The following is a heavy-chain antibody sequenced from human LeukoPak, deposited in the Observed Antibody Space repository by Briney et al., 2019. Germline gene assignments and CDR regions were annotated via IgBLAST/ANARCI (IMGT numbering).Heavy chain of an antibody. D-gene: IGHD6-19*01. J-gene: IGHJ4*02. CDR3: ARGGYRQWLGPRGYFDY. CDR1: GGSISSGGYY. V-gene: IGHV4-31*03. Sequence: SETLSLTCTVSGGSISSGGYYWSWIRQHPGKGLEWIGYIYYSGSTYYNPSLKSRVTISVDTSKNQFSLKLSSVTAADTAVYYCARGGYRQWLGPRGYFDYWGQGTLVTVSS. CDR2: IYYSGST.